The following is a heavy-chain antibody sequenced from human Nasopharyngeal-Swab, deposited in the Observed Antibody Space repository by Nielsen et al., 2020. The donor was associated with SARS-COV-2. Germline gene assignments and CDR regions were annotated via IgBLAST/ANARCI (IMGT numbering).Heavy chain of an antibody. Sequence: ASVKVSCKASGYTFTSYAMHWVRQAPGQRLEWMGWINAGNGNTKYSQKFQGRVTITRGTSASTAYMELSSLRSEDTAVYYCARDRPITIFGVVIMNYGMDVWGQGTTVTVSS. V-gene: IGHV1-3*01. D-gene: IGHD3-3*01. CDR2: INAGNGNT. CDR1: GYTFTSYA. CDR3: ARDRPITIFGVVIMNYGMDV. J-gene: IGHJ6*02.